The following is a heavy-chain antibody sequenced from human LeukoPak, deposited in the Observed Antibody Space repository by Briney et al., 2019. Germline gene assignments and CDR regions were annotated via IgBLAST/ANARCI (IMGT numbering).Heavy chain of an antibody. J-gene: IGHJ4*02. CDR1: GGSISSGGYS. V-gene: IGHV4-30-2*01. Sequence: SQTLSLTCAVSGGSISSGGYSWSLIRQPPGKGLEWIGYIYHSGSTYYNPSLKNRVTISVDRSKNQFSLKLSSVTAADTAVYYCARVRAGYYDSSGYYFDYWGQGTLVTLSS. CDR2: IYHSGST. D-gene: IGHD3-22*01. CDR3: ARVRAGYYDSSGYYFDY.